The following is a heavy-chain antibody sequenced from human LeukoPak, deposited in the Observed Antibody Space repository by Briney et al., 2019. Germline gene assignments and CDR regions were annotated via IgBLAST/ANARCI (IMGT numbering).Heavy chain of an antibody. Sequence: GGSLRLSCTASGLTFGSAWMSWVRQAPGKGLEWIGHIRGKADGGTPDYAAPVKGKFTISRDDSKSTLFLQMDSLQIEDTAVYYCTTARRASSSLDYWGQRTLVTVSS. J-gene: IGHJ4*02. V-gene: IGHV3-15*01. CDR1: GLTFGSAW. CDR2: IRGKADGGTP. CDR3: TTARRASSSLDY. D-gene: IGHD5-24*01.